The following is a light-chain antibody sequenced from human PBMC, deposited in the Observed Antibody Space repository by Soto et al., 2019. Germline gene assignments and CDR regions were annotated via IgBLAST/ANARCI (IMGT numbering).Light chain of an antibody. CDR3: KQYNSYSPLR. V-gene: IGKV1-5*03. Sequence: DIQMTQSPSTLPASVGNRLTITCRANQSISTWLAWYQQKPGKAPNLLIYKASRLETGVPARFSGSGSVTEFNLTISFLQPDDFATYYCKQYNSYSPLRFGGGTKVDIK. J-gene: IGKJ4*01. CDR2: KAS. CDR1: QSISTW.